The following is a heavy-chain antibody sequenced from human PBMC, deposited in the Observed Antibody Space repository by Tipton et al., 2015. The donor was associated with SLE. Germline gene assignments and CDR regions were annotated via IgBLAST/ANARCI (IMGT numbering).Heavy chain of an antibody. CDR2: IYDSGST. V-gene: IGHV4-59*08. CDR3: ARHAGDFAYFDS. J-gene: IGHJ4*02. D-gene: IGHD4-17*01. Sequence: TLSLTCTVSGGSISGHYRSWIRQPPGKGLEWIGYIYDSGSTSYNPSLKSRVTISEDTSKQQFSLQLSSLTAADTAVYYCARHAGDFAYFDSGGQGTLVTVSS. CDR1: GGSISGHY.